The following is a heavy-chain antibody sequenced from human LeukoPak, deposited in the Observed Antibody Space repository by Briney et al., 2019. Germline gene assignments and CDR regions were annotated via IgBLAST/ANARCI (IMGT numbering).Heavy chain of an antibody. CDR3: ARDTFQPGLIDS. J-gene: IGHJ4*02. V-gene: IGHV3-21*05. CDR1: GFTFSRYA. Sequence: GGSLRLSCAASGFTFSRYAMNWVRQAPGKGLQWVSYINTDSSDIHYADSGKGRFTISRDNARNTLYLQLSSLRAEDSAVYYCARDTFQPGLIDSWGQGTLVTVSS. CDR2: INTDSSDI. D-gene: IGHD2-2*01.